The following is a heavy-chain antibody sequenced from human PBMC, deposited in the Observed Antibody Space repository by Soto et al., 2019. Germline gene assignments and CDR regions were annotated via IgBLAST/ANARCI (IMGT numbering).Heavy chain of an antibody. CDR3: AKGWSTSGACYIIDD. D-gene: IGHD2-8*01. CDR1: GFTFSTNG. V-gene: IGHV3-30*18. J-gene: IGHJ4*02. Sequence: QVQLVESGGGVVQPGRSLRLSCEASGFTFSTNGLHWVRQAPGMGLEWVAIISFDGNTRIYADSVKGRFTISRDNSKNTLYLQMNSLRPEDTAMYYCAKGWSTSGACYIIDDWGQGTLVSVSS. CDR2: ISFDGNTR.